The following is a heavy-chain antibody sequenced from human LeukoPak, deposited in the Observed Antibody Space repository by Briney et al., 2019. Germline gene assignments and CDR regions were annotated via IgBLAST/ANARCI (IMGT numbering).Heavy chain of an antibody. CDR2: INPSCGST. V-gene: IGHV1-46*01. CDR3: ASPRYCSSTSCYRLDY. CDR1: GYTFTSYY. D-gene: IGHD2-2*01. J-gene: IGHJ4*02. Sequence: ASVKVSCKASGYTFTSYYMHWVRQAPGQGLEWMGIINPSCGSTSYAQKFQGRVTMTRDTSTSTVYMELSSLRSEDTAVYYCASPRYCSSTSCYRLDYRGQGTLVTVSS.